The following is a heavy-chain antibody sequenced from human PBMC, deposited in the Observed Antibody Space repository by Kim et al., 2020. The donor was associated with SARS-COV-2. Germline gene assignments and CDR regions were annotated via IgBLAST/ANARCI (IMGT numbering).Heavy chain of an antibody. CDR3: ARSSYDILTGSSDDAFDI. V-gene: IGHV4-59*08. CDR2: IYYSGST. CDR1: GGSISSYY. Sequence: SETLSLTCTVSGGSISSYYWSWIRQPPGKGLEWIGYIYYSGSTNYNPSLKSRVTISVDTSKNQFSLKLSSVTAADTAVYYCARSSYDILTGSSDDAFDIWGQGTMVTVSS. D-gene: IGHD3-9*01. J-gene: IGHJ3*02.